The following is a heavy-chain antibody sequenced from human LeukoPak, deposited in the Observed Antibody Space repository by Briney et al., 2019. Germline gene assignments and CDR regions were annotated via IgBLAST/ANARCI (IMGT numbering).Heavy chain of an antibody. CDR3: ASTITIFGVVTYYYYMDV. Sequence: SETLSLTCAVYGGSFSVYYWNWIRQPPGKGLEWIGEINHSGSTNYNPSLKSRVTISVDTSKNQFSLKLSSVTAADTAVYYCASTITIFGVVTYYYYMDVWGKGTTVTVSS. D-gene: IGHD3-3*01. CDR2: INHSGST. J-gene: IGHJ6*03. CDR1: GGSFSVYY. V-gene: IGHV4-34*01.